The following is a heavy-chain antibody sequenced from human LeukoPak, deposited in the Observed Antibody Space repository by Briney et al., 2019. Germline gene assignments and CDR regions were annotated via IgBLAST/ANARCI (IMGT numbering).Heavy chain of an antibody. Sequence: GGSLRLSCAASGFTFSSYSMNWVRQAPGKGLEWVSSISSSSSYIYYADSVKGRFTISRDNAKNSLYLQMNSLRAENTAVYYWAREVYDSSGYYKEWGQGTLVTVPS. CDR2: ISSSSSYI. V-gene: IGHV3-21*01. J-gene: IGHJ4*02. CDR3: AREVYDSSGYYKE. D-gene: IGHD3-22*01. CDR1: GFTFSSYS.